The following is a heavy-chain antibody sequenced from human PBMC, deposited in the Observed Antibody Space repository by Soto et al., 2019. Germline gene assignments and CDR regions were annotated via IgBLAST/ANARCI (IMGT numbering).Heavy chain of an antibody. V-gene: IGHV3-30*03. Sequence: GGSLRLSCAVSGFTFKNYDFHWVRQAPGKGLEWVALISYDGSTKDYADSVKGRFTISRDNSKNTLYLQLNNLRPEDTAVYYWPRVSPEGLDNWAQGTLLTVPP. J-gene: IGHJ4*02. CDR1: GFTFKNYD. CDR2: ISYDGSTK. CDR3: PRVSPEGLDN.